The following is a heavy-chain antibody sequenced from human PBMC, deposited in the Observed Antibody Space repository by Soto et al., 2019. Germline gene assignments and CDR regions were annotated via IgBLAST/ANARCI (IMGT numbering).Heavy chain of an antibody. J-gene: IGHJ6*02. CDR3: ARGRTDYDFWSGSALVS. Sequence: GGSLRLSCAASGFTVSSNHMSWVRQAPGKGLEWVSVIYSGGSTYYADSVKGRFTISRDNSKNTLYLQMNSLRAEDTAVYYCARGRTDYDFWSGSALVSWGQGTTVTVSS. D-gene: IGHD3-3*01. CDR1: GFTVSSNH. CDR2: IYSGGST. V-gene: IGHV3-53*01.